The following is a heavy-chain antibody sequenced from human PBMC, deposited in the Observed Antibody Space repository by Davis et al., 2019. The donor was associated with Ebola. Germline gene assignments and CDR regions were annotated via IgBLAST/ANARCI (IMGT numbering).Heavy chain of an antibody. CDR2: IKKDGIQK. V-gene: IGHV3-7*03. CDR1: GFTFSSYG. Sequence: GGSLRLSCAASGFTFSSYGMHWVRQAPGKGLEWVATIKKDGIQKYYVDSVKGRFIISRDNAKNSLYLQMNSLRDEDTAVYYCARVVSGYWGQGLLVTVSS. J-gene: IGHJ4*02. D-gene: IGHD6-19*01. CDR3: ARVVSGY.